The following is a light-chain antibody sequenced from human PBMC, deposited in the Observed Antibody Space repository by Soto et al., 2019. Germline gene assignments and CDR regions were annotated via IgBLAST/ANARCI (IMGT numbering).Light chain of an antibody. CDR1: QDIRIA. CDR2: ASS. J-gene: IGKJ1*01. Sequence: DIQMTQSPCSRSAPVGGRVTSTCRPSQDIRIALDWYQQKPGKAPRRLIYASSSLQSGVPPRFNGSRSETEFTLTIRNLQPDDFATYYCQQYNSFPWKFGLGTKVDI. V-gene: IGKV1-17*02. CDR3: QQYNSFPWK.